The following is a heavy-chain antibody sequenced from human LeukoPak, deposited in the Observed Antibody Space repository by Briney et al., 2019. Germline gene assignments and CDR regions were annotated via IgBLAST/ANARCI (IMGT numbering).Heavy chain of an antibody. D-gene: IGHD6-13*01. Sequence: SETLSLTCTVSGGSVSSGDYYWTWIRQPAGKGLEWIGRIYTSGSTTYSPSLKSRVTISVDTSKNQFSLKLSSVTAADTAVYYCASGRYSDFDYWGQGTLVTVSS. CDR3: ASGRYSDFDY. J-gene: IGHJ4*02. CDR2: IYTSGST. CDR1: GGSVSSGDYY. V-gene: IGHV4-61*02.